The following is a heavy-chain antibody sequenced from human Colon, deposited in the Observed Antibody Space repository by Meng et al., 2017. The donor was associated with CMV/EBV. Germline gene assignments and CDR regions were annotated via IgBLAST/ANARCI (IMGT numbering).Heavy chain of an antibody. V-gene: IGHV4-4*07. D-gene: IGHD3-10*01. CDR3: ARDSNLSGLAY. Sequence: VQRVVSGPGLVKPSETLALSCTFSGASITSYYWGWIRQPAGKGLEWIGRVYISGNTNYNPSLKSRVTMSIDTSKNQLSLNIRSVTAADTAVYYCARDSNLSGLAYWGQGTLVTVSS. CDR1: GASITSYY. CDR2: VYISGNT. J-gene: IGHJ4*02.